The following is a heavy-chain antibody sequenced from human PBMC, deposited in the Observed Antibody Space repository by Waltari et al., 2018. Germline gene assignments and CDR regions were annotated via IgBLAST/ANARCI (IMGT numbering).Heavy chain of an antibody. V-gene: IGHV1-8*01. Sequence: QVQLIQSGTAVRTPGASVKAPCKTSGSTFTRYDITRVRQAAGQGLEWLGWMGPATGDTGYAQKFQGRINMTRNTSINTAYLELSSLTSEDTAIYYCARDIMAPWGQGTRVSVSS. J-gene: IGHJ5*02. CDR1: GSTFTRYD. CDR3: ARDIMAP. D-gene: IGHD3-16*01. CDR2: MGPATGDT.